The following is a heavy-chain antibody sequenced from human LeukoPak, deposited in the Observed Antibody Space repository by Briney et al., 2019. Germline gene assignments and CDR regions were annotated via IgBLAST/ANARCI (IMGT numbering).Heavy chain of an antibody. CDR1: GGTFNNYA. Sequence: ASVKVSCKASGGTFNNYAFNWVRQAPGQGLEWMGIINPSGGSTNFAQKFQGRVTMTTDTSTITVYMELSSLRSEDTAVYYCARWTTTYLDYWGQGTLVTVSS. CDR3: ARWTTTYLDY. CDR2: INPSGGST. D-gene: IGHD4-11*01. V-gene: IGHV1-46*02. J-gene: IGHJ4*02.